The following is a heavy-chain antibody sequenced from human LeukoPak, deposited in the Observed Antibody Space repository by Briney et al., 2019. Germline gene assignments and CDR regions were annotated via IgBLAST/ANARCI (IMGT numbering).Heavy chain of an antibody. Sequence: GGSLRLSCAASGFTFSNYGMNWVRQAPGKGLFWVSAITGGGDSTYYSDSVKDRFAISRDNSKNTLFLQMNSLRAEDTALYYCAKFISSGYYYDSWGQGTLVTVSA. CDR3: AKFISSGYYYDS. J-gene: IGHJ4*02. CDR1: GFTFSNYG. CDR2: ITGGGDST. V-gene: IGHV3-23*01. D-gene: IGHD3-22*01.